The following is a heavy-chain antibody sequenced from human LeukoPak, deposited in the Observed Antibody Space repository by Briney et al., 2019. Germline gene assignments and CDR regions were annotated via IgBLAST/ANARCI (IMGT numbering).Heavy chain of an antibody. J-gene: IGHJ4*02. CDR1: GGSISSGSYY. Sequence: SETLSLTCTVSGGSISSGSYYWSWIRQPAGKGLEWIGRVYTSGSTSYNPSLKSRVAMSVDTSKNQFSLKLNFVTAADTAVYYCARLVEYGSSSFDSWGQGTLVAVSS. D-gene: IGHD6-6*01. CDR2: VYTSGST. CDR3: ARLVEYGSSSFDS. V-gene: IGHV4-61*02.